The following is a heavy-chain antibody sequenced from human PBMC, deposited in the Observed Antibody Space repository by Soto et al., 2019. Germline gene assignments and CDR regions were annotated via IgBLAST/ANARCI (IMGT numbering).Heavy chain of an antibody. Sequence: SQTLSLTCAISGDSVSSNSAAWNWIRQSPSRGLEWLGRTYYRSKWYNDYAVSVKSRITINPDTSKNQFSLQLNSVTPEDTAVYYCARAVVVTAIRYYYYGMDVWGQGTTVTAP. CDR1: GDSVSSNSAA. CDR2: TYYRSKWYN. V-gene: IGHV6-1*01. D-gene: IGHD2-21*02. J-gene: IGHJ6*02. CDR3: ARAVVVTAIRYYYYGMDV.